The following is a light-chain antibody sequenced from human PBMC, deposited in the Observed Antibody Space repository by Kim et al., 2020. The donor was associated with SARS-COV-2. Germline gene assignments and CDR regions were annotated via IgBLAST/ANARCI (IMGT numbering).Light chain of an antibody. CDR2: HDS. J-gene: IGLJ3*02. CDR1: NIGSKS. V-gene: IGLV3-21*01. Sequence: APGKTARISCGENNIGSKSVHWYEQKPGQAPVLVIYHDSDRPSGSPERFSGSNSGDTATLTISRVEAGDGADYYCQVWDTTSDLAVFGGGTTLTVL. CDR3: QVWDTTSDLAV.